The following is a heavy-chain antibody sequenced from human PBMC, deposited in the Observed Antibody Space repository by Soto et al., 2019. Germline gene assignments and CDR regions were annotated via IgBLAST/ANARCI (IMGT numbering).Heavy chain of an antibody. V-gene: IGHV4-59*01. D-gene: IGHD6-6*01. CDR1: GGSISSYS. CDR2: IYYSGST. Sequence: SETLSLTCTVSGGSISSYSWSWIRHLPRQALEWIGYIYYSGSTTYHPCLKGRAPITDKTPKNQCSLKLRPVTAADTAVYYCARGGSSSSSPYNCFDPWGQGTLVTVSS. J-gene: IGHJ5*02. CDR3: ARGGSSSSSPYNCFDP.